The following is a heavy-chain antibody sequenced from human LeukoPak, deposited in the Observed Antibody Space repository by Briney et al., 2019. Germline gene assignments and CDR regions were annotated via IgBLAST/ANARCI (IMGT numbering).Heavy chain of an antibody. J-gene: IGHJ4*02. V-gene: IGHV1-18*01. CDR3: ARLASGYYDSSGYYDY. Sequence: ASVKVSCKASGYTFTSYGISWVRQAPGQGLEWMGWISAYNGNTNYAQKLQGRVTMTTDTSTSTAYMELRSLRSDDTAVYYCARLASGYYDSSGYYDYWGQGTLVTVSS. CDR1: GYTFTSYG. D-gene: IGHD3-22*01. CDR2: ISAYNGNT.